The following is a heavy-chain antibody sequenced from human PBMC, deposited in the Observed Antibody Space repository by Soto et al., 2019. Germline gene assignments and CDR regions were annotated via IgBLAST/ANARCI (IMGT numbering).Heavy chain of an antibody. D-gene: IGHD6-6*01. CDR2: INPSGGST. Sequence: ASVNVSFKASGYTFTSYYMHWVRQAPGQGLELMGIINPSGGSTSYAQKFQGRVTMTRDTSTSTVYMELSSLRSEDTAVYYCALGVAALYYYGMDVWGHGTTVTVS. V-gene: IGHV1-46*01. CDR3: ALGVAALYYYGMDV. CDR1: GYTFTSYY. J-gene: IGHJ6*02.